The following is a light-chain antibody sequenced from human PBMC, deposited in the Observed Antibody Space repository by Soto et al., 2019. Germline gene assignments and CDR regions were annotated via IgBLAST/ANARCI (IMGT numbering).Light chain of an antibody. CDR2: DVF. CDR3: NSYTSRSSGV. CDR1: SSDVGGYHY. J-gene: IGLJ1*01. Sequence: QSVLTQPASVSGSPGQSITISCTGTSSDVGGYHYVSWYQPHPGKAPKLMIYDVFNRPSGVSKRFSGSKSGNTASLTISGLQAEDEADYYCNSYTSRSSGVFGTGTKVTV. V-gene: IGLV2-14*01.